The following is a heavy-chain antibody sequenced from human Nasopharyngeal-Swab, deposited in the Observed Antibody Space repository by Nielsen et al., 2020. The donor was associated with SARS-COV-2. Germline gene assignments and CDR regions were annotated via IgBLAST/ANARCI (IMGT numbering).Heavy chain of an antibody. CDR1: GGSFNGYY. D-gene: IGHD3-22*01. CDR2: INHSGST. CDR3: ARHMDTMIVDMNFDS. J-gene: IGHJ4*02. Sequence: SETLSLTCAVYGGSFNGYYWSWIRQSPGKGLECIGEINHSGSTNYNPSLKSRVTISVDTSKTQFSLTLTSVTAADTAVYYCARHMDTMIVDMNFDSWGQGTLVTVSP. V-gene: IGHV4-34*01.